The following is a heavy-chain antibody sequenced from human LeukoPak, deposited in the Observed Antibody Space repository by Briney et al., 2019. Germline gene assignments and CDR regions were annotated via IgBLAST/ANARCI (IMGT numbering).Heavy chain of an antibody. CDR3: ARLAGPRPGTYSFDF. Sequence: GGSLRLSCAASGFTYSDYAMEWFRQTPGKGLEWVSSITPTTDNIYYTPSVEGRFTISRDNAKHSLYLQMNNLRADDTAVYYCARLAGPRPGTYSFDFWGQGVQVTVSS. J-gene: IGHJ4*02. D-gene: IGHD6-19*01. V-gene: IGHV3-21*01. CDR1: GFTYSDYA. CDR2: ITPTTDNI.